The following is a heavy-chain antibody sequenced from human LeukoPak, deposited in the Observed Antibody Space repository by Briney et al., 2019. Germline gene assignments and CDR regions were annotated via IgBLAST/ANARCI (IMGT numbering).Heavy chain of an antibody. J-gene: IGHJ4*02. CDR1: IFSFDYYA. Sequence: GGSLRLSCAASIFSFDYYAMSWVRQAPGRGLEWVSTISASGSSTYYADSVKGRFTISRDNSNNMLYLQMNSLRAEDTAMYYCASATGGAATGFYFDCWGQGTLVTVSS. V-gene: IGHV3-23*01. CDR2: ISASGSST. D-gene: IGHD6-13*01. CDR3: ASATGGAATGFYFDC.